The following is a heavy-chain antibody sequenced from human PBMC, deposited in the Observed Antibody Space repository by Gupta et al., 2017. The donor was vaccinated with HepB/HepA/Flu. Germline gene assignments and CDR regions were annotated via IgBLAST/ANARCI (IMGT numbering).Heavy chain of an antibody. CDR1: GFTFSSYG. Sequence: QVQLVESGGGVVQPGRSLRLSCAASGFTFSSYGTPCVRQAPGKGLEWVAVISYDGSNKYYADSVKGRFTIARDNSKNTLYLQMNSLRAEDTAVYYCAKDGGGYNPGYYFDYWGQGTLVTVSS. CDR3: AKDGGGYNPGYYFDY. CDR2: ISYDGSNK. J-gene: IGHJ4*02. V-gene: IGHV3-30*18. D-gene: IGHD5-24*01.